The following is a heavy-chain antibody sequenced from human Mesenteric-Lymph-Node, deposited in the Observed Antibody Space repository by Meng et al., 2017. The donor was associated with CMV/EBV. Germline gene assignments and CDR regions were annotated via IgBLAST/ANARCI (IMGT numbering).Heavy chain of an antibody. D-gene: IGHD1-14*01. CDR2: IRKRGDSYST. V-gene: IGHV3-72*01. J-gene: IGHJ4*02. Sequence: GESLKISCAASGFHFSSYGMHWVRQAPGKGLEWVGLIRKRGDSYSTEYAASVKGRFTISRDDSKRSLSLQMNDLQIEDTAVYYCARGGCSRTACLDFWGQGTLVTVS. CDR1: GFHFSSYG. CDR3: ARGGCSRTACLDF.